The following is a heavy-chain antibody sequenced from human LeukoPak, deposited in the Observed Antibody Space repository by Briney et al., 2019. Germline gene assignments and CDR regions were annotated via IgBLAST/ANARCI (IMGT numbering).Heavy chain of an antibody. J-gene: IGHJ4*02. V-gene: IGHV4-30-2*01. CDR1: GGSISSGGYS. CDR3: ASNDSSGRPQWYFDY. D-gene: IGHD3-22*01. Sequence: PSETLSLTCAVSGGSISSGGYSWSWIRQPPGKGLEWIGYIYHSGSTYYNPSLKSRVTISVDRSKNQFSLNLSSVTAADTAVYYCASNDSSGRPQWYFDYWGQGTLVTVSS. CDR2: IYHSGST.